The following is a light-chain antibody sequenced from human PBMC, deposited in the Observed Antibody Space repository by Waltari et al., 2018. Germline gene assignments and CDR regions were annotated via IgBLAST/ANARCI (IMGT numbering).Light chain of an antibody. CDR3: QQRSKWLT. J-gene: IGKJ4*01. Sequence: SGRASQSISSYVAYYQQQPRHAPRLLNDDASNRATGIPARFSGGGGGTVFTLTSSRLEPEDLAVYYCQQRSKWLTFGRGTKVEIK. CDR2: DAS. V-gene: IGKV3-11*01. CDR1: QSISSY.